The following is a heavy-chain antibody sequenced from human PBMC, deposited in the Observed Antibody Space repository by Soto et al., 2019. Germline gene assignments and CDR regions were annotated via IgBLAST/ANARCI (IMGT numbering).Heavy chain of an antibody. D-gene: IGHD2-21*01. CDR2: ISSSGSNA. CDR1: GFTFSRFE. Sequence: PGGSLRLSCAASGFTFSRFELHWVRQAPGKGLEWISYISSSGSNAYYASSVEGRFTISRDNANNSVYLQMDRLRAEDTAIYYCTRAACFTYLSFYWGQGALVTVSS. J-gene: IGHJ1*01. V-gene: IGHV3-48*03. CDR3: TRAACFTYLSFY.